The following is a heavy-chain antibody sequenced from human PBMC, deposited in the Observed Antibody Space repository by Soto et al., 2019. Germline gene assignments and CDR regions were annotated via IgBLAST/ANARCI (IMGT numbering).Heavy chain of an antibody. CDR3: ARDHWAIPSPYYYYYMDV. J-gene: IGHJ6*03. CDR1: GGSISSYY. CDR2: IYYSGST. Sequence: PSETLSLTCTVSGGSISSYYWSWIRQPPGKGLERIGYIYYSGSTNYNPSLKSRVTISVDTSKNQFSLKLSSVTAADTAVYYCARDHWAIPSPYYYYYMDVWGKGTTVTVSS. D-gene: IGHD2-2*02. V-gene: IGHV4-59*01.